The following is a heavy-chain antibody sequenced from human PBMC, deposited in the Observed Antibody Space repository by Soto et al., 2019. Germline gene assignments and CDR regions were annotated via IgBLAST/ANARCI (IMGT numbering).Heavy chain of an antibody. CDR3: ARASGGDLYYYYYYGMDV. CDR2: ISYDGSNK. Sequence: GGSLRLSCAASGFTFSSYAMHWVRQAPGKGLEWVAVISYDGSNKYYADSVKGRFTISRDNSKNTLYLQMNSLRAEDTAVYYCARASGGDLYYYYYYGMDVWGQGTTVTVSS. J-gene: IGHJ6*02. V-gene: IGHV3-30-3*01. D-gene: IGHD2-21*01. CDR1: GFTFSSYA.